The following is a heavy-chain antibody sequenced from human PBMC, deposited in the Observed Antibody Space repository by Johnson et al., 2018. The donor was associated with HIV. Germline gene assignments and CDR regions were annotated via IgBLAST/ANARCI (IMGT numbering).Heavy chain of an antibody. V-gene: IGHV3-48*04. Sequence: VQLVESGGGLAQPAWSPRLSCAASGFTFSSYLMHWVRQVPGKGLEWVSYISSSGSTIYYADSVKGRFTISRDNAKNSLYLQMNSLRAEDTAVYYCARAYTYCRGDSCYTAQPNDAVDIWGQGTMVTVSS. CDR1: GFTFSSYL. J-gene: IGHJ3*02. D-gene: IGHD2-15*01. CDR3: ARAYTYCRGDSCYTAQPNDAVDI. CDR2: ISSSGSTI.